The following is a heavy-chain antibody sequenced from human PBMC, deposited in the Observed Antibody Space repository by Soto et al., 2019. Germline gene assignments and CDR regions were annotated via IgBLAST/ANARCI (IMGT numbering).Heavy chain of an antibody. CDR1: GFTFSSYA. Sequence: GGSLRLSCAASGFTFSSYAMHWVRQAPGKGLEWVAVISYDGSNKYYADSVKGRFTISRDNSKNTLYLQMNSLRAEDTAVYYCAREGLEYSSSFDYWGQGTLVTVSS. V-gene: IGHV3-30-3*01. CDR2: ISYDGSNK. CDR3: AREGLEYSSSFDY. D-gene: IGHD6-6*01. J-gene: IGHJ4*02.